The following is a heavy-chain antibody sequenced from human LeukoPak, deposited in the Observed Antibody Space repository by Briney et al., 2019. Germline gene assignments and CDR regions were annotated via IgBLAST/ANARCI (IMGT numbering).Heavy chain of an antibody. V-gene: IGHV3-30-3*01. CDR3: ARDQDYDFPPVLQY. CDR1: GFTFSDYA. CDR2: LSYDVTNE. Sequence: GGSLRLSCAASGFTFSDYAMHWVRQAPGKGLEWVALLSYDVTNEYYADSVKGRFTIFRDNSKNTLSLQMDSLRAEDTAVNYCARDQDYDFPPVLQYWGQGTLVTVSS. J-gene: IGHJ1*01. D-gene: IGHD3-3*01.